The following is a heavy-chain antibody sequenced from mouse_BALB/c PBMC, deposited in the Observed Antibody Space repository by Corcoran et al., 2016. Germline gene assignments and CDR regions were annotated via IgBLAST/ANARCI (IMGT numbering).Heavy chain of an antibody. J-gene: IGHJ2*01. CDR1: GYSFTGYT. CDR2: INPYNGGN. V-gene: IGHV1-18*01. CDR3: ERDYYGRTPCGY. D-gene: IGHD1-1*01. Sequence: EVQLQQSGPELVKPGASMKISCKASGYSFTGYTMNWVKQSHGKNLEWIGLINPYNGGNSSNQKFKGKATVNVDKSSITAYMELRSLTSEDSALDYCERDYYGRTPCGYWGQGTTLTVSS.